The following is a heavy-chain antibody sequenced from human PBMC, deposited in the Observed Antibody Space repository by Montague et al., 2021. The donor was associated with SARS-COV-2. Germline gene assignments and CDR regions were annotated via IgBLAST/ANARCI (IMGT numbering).Heavy chain of an antibody. V-gene: IGHV4-38-2*02. J-gene: IGHJ3*02. CDR1: GSSVRSDYY. Sequence: SETLSLTCTVSGSSVRSDYYWAWIRQSPGKGLEWIGSSSHKGITDYNPSLRSRVILSVDTSKNQISLKLTFVAAADTAVYYCARYSPLGFESPDTFDIWGRGTMVTVSS. CDR2: SSHKGIT. D-gene: IGHD3-9*01. CDR3: ARYSPLGFESPDTFDI.